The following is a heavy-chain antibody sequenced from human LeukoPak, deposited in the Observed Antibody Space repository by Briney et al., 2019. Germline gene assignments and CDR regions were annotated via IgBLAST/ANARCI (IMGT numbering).Heavy chain of an antibody. CDR2: ISSSSSTI. CDR3: ARRATAMDHHFDY. CDR1: GFTFSSYS. D-gene: IGHD5-18*01. V-gene: IGHV3-48*02. Sequence: PGGSLRLSYAASGFTFSSYSMNWVRRAPGKGLEWVSYISSSSSTIYYADSVKGRFTISRDNAKNSLYLQMNSLRDEDTAVYYCARRATAMDHHFDYWGQGTLVTVSS. J-gene: IGHJ4*02.